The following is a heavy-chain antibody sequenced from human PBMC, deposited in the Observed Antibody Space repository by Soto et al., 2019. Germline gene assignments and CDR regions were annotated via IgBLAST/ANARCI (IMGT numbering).Heavy chain of an antibody. V-gene: IGHV4-34*01. CDR1: GGSFSGYY. CDR2: INHSGST. D-gene: IGHD3-3*01. CDR3: ASRRYYDFWSGYYSTLYYFDY. Sequence: QVQLQQWGAGLLKPSETLSLTCAVYGGSFSGYYWSWIRQPPGKGLEWIGEINHSGSTNYNPSLKSRVTISVDTSKNQFSLKLSSVTAADTAVYYCASRRYYDFWSGYYSTLYYFDYWGQGTLVTVSS. J-gene: IGHJ4*02.